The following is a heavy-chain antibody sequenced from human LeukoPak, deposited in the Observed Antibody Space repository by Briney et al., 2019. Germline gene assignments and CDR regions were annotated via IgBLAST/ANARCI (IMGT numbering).Heavy chain of an antibody. CDR3: ARVRGSYSPFDY. CDR2: IYYSGST. V-gene: IGHV4-59*01. CDR1: GDSISSYY. J-gene: IGHJ4*02. D-gene: IGHD1-26*01. Sequence: SETLSLTRTVSGDSISSYYWSWIRQPPGKGLEWIGYIYYSGSTNYNPSLKSRVTISVDTSKNQFSLKLSSVTAADTAVYYCARVRGSYSPFDYWGQGTLVTVSS.